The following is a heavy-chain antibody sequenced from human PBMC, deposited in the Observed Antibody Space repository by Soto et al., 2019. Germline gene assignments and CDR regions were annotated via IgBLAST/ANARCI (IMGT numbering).Heavy chain of an antibody. Sequence: EVQLVESGGGLVQPGGSLRLSCAASGFTFSSYAMHWVRQAPGKGLEYVSAISSNGGSTYYANSVKGRFTISSDNSKNTLYLQMGSLRAEDMAVYYCARAPFWTPFWVVPAAIRVGEYNWFDPWGQGTLVTVSS. CDR3: ARAPFWTPFWVVPAAIRVGEYNWFDP. CDR1: GFTFSSYA. D-gene: IGHD2-2*01. J-gene: IGHJ5*02. CDR2: ISSNGGST. V-gene: IGHV3-64*01.